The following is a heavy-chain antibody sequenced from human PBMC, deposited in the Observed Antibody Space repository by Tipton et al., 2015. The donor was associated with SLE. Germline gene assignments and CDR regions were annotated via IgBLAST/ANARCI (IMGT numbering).Heavy chain of an antibody. CDR1: GGSINNYF. V-gene: IGHV4-59*13. D-gene: IGHD4-11*01. CDR2: VHYSGST. Sequence: TLSLTCTVSGGSINNYFWSWIRQPPGKGLEWIGCVHYSGSTVYNPSLESRVTISVDTSKNQFSLKLSSVTAADTAVYYCARSFKGLQSPYYYYYYMDVWGKGTTVTVSS. CDR3: ARSFKGLQSPYYYYYYMDV. J-gene: IGHJ6*03.